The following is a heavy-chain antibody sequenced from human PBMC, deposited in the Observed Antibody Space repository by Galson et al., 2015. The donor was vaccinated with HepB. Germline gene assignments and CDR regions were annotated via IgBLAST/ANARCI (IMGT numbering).Heavy chain of an antibody. CDR2: ISGSGGST. V-gene: IGHV3-23*01. D-gene: IGHD2-2*01. CDR3: AKTSLYCSGTSCYLPYSYYGMDV. J-gene: IGHJ6*02. CDR1: GFTFSSYA. Sequence: SLRLSCAASGFTFSSYAMSWVRQAPGKGLEWVSTISGSGGSTYYADSVKGRFTISRDNSKNTLYLQMDSLRAEDTAVYYCAKTSLYCSGTSCYLPYSYYGMDVWGQGTTVTVSS.